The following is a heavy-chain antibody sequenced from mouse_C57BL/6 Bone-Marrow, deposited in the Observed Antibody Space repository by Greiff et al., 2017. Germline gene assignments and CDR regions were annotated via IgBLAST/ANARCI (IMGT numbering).Heavy chain of an antibody. CDR3: ARWDYDYDGWYFDF. CDR1: GYTFTGYW. Sequence: QVQLQQSGAELMKPGASVTLSCKATGYTFTGYWIEWVKQRPGHGLEWIGEFLPGSGSTNYNEKFKGKATFTADTSSNPAYMQLSSLTTEDSAIYYCARWDYDYDGWYFDFWGTGTTVTVSS. CDR2: FLPGSGST. J-gene: IGHJ1*03. V-gene: IGHV1-9*01. D-gene: IGHD2-4*01.